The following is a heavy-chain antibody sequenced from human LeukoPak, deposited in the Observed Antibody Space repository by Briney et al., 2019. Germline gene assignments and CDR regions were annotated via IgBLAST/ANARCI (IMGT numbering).Heavy chain of an antibody. J-gene: IGHJ4*02. CDR2: IIPIFGTA. CDR1: GGTFSIYA. Sequence: GSSVKVSCKSSGGTFSIYAISWVRQAPGLGLEWMGGIIPIFGTANYAQKFQGRVTITADESTSTAYMELSSLRSEDTAVYYCAGDRSGSYDYWGQGTLVTVSS. V-gene: IGHV1-69*01. CDR3: AGDRSGSYDY. D-gene: IGHD1-26*01.